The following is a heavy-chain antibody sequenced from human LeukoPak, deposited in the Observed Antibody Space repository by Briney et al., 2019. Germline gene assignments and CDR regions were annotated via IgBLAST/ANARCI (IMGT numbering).Heavy chain of an antibody. Sequence: GGSLRLSCAASGLIFNSNTFSWVRQAPGKGLEWVSSISSSSSYIYYADSVKGRFTISRDNAKNSLFLQMNSLRAEDTAVYYCARGPAAGNLLGYWGQGTLVTVSS. CDR1: GLIFNSNT. V-gene: IGHV3-21*01. CDR3: ARGPAAGNLLGY. J-gene: IGHJ4*02. CDR2: ISSSSSYI. D-gene: IGHD6-19*01.